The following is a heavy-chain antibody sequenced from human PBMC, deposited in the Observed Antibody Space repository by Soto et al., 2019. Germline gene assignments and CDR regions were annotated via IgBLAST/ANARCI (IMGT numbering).Heavy chain of an antibody. V-gene: IGHV4-30-4*01. J-gene: IGHJ4*02. CDR3: AREGLGYYDSSGYFPTDY. CDR1: GGSISSGDYY. D-gene: IGHD3-22*01. CDR2: IYYSGST. Sequence: QVQLQESGPGLVKPSQTLSLTCTVSGGSISSGDYYWSWIRQPPGKGLEWIGYIYYSGSTYHNPSLKSRVTISVDTSKNQFSLKLSSVTAADTAVYYCAREGLGYYDSSGYFPTDYWGQGTLVTVSS.